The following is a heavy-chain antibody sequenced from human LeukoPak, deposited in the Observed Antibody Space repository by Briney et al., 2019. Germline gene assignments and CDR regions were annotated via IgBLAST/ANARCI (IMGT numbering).Heavy chain of an antibody. D-gene: IGHD3-22*01. CDR1: GFTFSSYW. CDR2: IKQDGSEK. Sequence: GGSLRLSCAASGFTFSSYWMSWVRQAPGKGLEWVANIKQDGSEKYYVDSVKGRFTISRDNAKNSLYLQMNSLRAEDTAVYYCARDGSESTGYYYALWGQGTLVTVSS. V-gene: IGHV3-7*01. CDR3: ARDGSESTGYYYAL. J-gene: IGHJ4*02.